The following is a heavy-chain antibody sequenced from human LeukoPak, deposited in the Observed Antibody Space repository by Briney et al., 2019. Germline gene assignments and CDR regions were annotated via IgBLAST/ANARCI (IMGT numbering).Heavy chain of an antibody. V-gene: IGHV1-46*01. CDR3: ARGLGPIAMFDP. CDR2: INPSGGST. D-gene: IGHD6-6*01. Sequence: ASVKVSCKASGYTFTNYYIHWVRQAPGQGLECMGIINPSGGSTSYAQKFQGRVTMTRDMSTSTVYMELSSLRSEDTAVFYCARGLGPIAMFDPWGQGTLVTVSS. CDR1: GYTFTNYY. J-gene: IGHJ5*02.